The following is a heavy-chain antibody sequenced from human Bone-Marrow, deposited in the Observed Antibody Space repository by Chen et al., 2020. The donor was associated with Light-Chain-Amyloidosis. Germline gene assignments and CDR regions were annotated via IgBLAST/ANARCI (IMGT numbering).Heavy chain of an antibody. D-gene: IGHD1-26*01. V-gene: IGHV3-15*01. CDR1: GITLSDTW. CDR2: LTTKPYGGTT. J-gene: IGHJ4*02. Sequence: EVQLVESGGGLVKPGDSLRLSCAASGITLSDTWMSWVRQAPGKGLEWVGRLTTKPYGGTTRYDALVEGRFTISRDDSENTLYLQMNSRKTEDTALYYGLTEWMGVTRTDYWGQGALVTVSS. CDR3: LTEWMGVTRTDY.